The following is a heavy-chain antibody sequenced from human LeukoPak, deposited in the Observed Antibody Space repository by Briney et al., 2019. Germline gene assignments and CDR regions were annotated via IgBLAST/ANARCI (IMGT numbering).Heavy chain of an antibody. V-gene: IGHV5-10-1*01. CDR1: GYSFTSYW. Sequence: GESLKISCKGSGYSFTSYWINWVRQMPGKGLEWMGRIAPGDSFINYSPSFVGHITISGDKSVNTAYLQWSSLKASDSALYFCATQPPRGSFTGWFDHWGRGTLVAVSS. D-gene: IGHD3-9*01. J-gene: IGHJ5*02. CDR2: IAPGDSFI. CDR3: ATQPPRGSFTGWFDH.